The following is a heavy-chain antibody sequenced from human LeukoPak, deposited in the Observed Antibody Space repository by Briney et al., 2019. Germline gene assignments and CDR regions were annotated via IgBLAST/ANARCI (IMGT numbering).Heavy chain of an antibody. V-gene: IGHV4-39*07. CDR3: ARMVLDAFDI. J-gene: IGHJ3*02. Sequence: SETLSLTCTVSDGSISSSSYYWGWIRQPPGKGREWIGSIYYSGSTYYNPSLKSRVTISVDTSKNQFSLKLSSVTAADTAVYYCARMVLDAFDIWGQGTMVTVSS. CDR1: DGSISSSSYY. CDR2: IYYSGST. D-gene: IGHD3-10*01.